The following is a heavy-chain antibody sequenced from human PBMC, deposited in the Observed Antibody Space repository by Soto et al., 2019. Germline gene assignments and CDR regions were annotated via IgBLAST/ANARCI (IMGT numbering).Heavy chain of an antibody. CDR1: GGTFSNYA. D-gene: IGHD3-16*01. CDR3: ARDPGGRWLPCYCYGMDV. V-gene: IGHV1-69*12. Sequence: QVQLVQSGAEVKKPGSSVKVSCKASGGTFSNYAISWVRQAPGQGLEWMGGITPIFGTTNYAQKFQGRVTITADESTTTASMELSSLRSDDTAVYYCARDPGGRWLPCYCYGMDVWGQGTTVTVSS. CDR2: ITPIFGTT. J-gene: IGHJ6*02.